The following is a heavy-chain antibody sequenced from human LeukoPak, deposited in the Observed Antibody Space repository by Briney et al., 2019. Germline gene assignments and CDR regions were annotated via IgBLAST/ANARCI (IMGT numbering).Heavy chain of an antibody. Sequence: SETLSLTCTVSGASNSSYYWSWIRQPPGKGLEWIAFISNSVSTNYNPSLKSRVTISLDTSRKQLSLRLSSVIAADTAVYYCVATERWLQWDYWGQGTLVTVSS. CDR2: ISNSVST. V-gene: IGHV4-4*08. CDR3: VATERWLQWDY. D-gene: IGHD5-24*01. CDR1: GASNSSYY. J-gene: IGHJ4*02.